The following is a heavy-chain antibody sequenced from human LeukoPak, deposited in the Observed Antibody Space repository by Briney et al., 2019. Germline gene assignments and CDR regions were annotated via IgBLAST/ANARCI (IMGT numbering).Heavy chain of an antibody. CDR2: IYYSGST. V-gene: IGHV4-31*03. D-gene: IGHD3-22*01. J-gene: IGHJ5*02. CDR1: GGSISSGGYY. CDR3: ATENYYDSSGYYYINWFDP. Sequence: PSQTLSLTCTVSGGSISSGGYYWGWIRQHPGKGLEWIGYIYYSGSTYYNPSLKSRVTISVDTSKNQFSLKLSSVTAAGTAVYYCATENYYDSSGYYYINWFDPWGQGTLVTVSS.